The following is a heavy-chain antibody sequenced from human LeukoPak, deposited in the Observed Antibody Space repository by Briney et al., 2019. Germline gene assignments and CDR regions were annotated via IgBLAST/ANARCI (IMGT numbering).Heavy chain of an antibody. Sequence: PGGSLRLSCVASGFTFSSYWMHWVRQGPGKGLVWVSRISSDGSTTSYADSVKGRFTISRDNAKNTLYLQMNSLRVEDTAVYYCAKDRSSWYPPFDYWGQGTLVTVSS. CDR3: AKDRSSWYPPFDY. CDR1: GFTFSSYW. J-gene: IGHJ4*02. V-gene: IGHV3-74*01. D-gene: IGHD6-13*01. CDR2: ISSDGSTT.